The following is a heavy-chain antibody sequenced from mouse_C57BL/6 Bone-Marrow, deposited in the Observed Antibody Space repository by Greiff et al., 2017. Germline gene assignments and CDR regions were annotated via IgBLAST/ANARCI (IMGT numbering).Heavy chain of an antibody. D-gene: IGHD1-1*01. V-gene: IGHV1-69*01. Sequence: QVQLQQPGAELVMPGASVKLSCKASGYTFTSYWMHWVKQRPGQGLEWIGEIAPSDSYTNYNQKFKGKSTLTVDQSSSTAYMQLSSLTSEDSAVYYCARTVWNYGSSDWYFDVWGTGTTVTVSS. J-gene: IGHJ1*03. CDR3: ARTVWNYGSSDWYFDV. CDR2: IAPSDSYT. CDR1: GYTFTSYW.